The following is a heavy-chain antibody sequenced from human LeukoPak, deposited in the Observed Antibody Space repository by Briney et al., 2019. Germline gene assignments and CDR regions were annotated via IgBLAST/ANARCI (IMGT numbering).Heavy chain of an antibody. CDR1: SGSISTSNYY. D-gene: IGHD3-9*01. V-gene: IGHV4-39*07. Sequence: PSETLSLTCTVSSGSISTSNYYWGWVRQPPGKALEWIGNIFYSGSTYYSPSLKGRVTISLDTSKNQFSLKLSSVTAADTAVYYCARAALRYFDWFHENRGRAFDIWGQGTVVTVSS. CDR2: IFYSGST. J-gene: IGHJ3*02. CDR3: ARAALRYFDWFHENRGRAFDI.